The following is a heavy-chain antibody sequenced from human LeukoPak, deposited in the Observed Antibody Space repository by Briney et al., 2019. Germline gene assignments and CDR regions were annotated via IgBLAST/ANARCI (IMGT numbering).Heavy chain of an antibody. CDR2: IKSKTEGGTT. CDR1: GFTFSNAW. J-gene: IGHJ4*02. V-gene: IGHV3-15*01. CDR3: TTQRSRITMVRGAIRSDH. Sequence: TGGSLRLSCAASGFTFSNAWMSWVRQGPGKGLEWVGRIKSKTEGGTTDYAAPVKGRFTISRDDSKNTLYLQTNSLKTEDTAVYYCTTQRSRITMVRGAIRSDHWGQGTLVTFSS. D-gene: IGHD3-10*01.